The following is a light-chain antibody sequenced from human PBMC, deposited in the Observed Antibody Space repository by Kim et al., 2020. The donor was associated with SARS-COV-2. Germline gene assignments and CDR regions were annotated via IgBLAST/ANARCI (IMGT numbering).Light chain of an antibody. CDR3: VLHMGSGIWV. J-gene: IGLJ3*02. CDR2: NTN. CDR1: SGSVSTSYF. Sequence: QTVVTQEPSFSVSPGGTVTLTCGLSSGSVSTSYFPSWYQQTPGQAPRTLIYNTNTRSSGVPDRFSGSILGNKAALTITGAQADDECDYYCVLHMGSGIWVFGGGTKLTVL. V-gene: IGLV8-61*01.